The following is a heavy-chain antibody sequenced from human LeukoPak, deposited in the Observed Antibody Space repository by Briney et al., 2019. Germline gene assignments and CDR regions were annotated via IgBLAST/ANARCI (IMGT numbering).Heavy chain of an antibody. CDR1: GFTFSDYA. V-gene: IGHV3-23*01. D-gene: IGHD6-19*01. Sequence: GGSLRLSCAASGFTFSDYAMSWVRQAPGKGPEWFSGITDSGGDTYYADYVKGRFTISRDNSKNTLELQMSSLRAEDTAIYYCAKGSASSRPYYFDYWGQGALVTVSS. CDR3: AKGSASSRPYYFDY. J-gene: IGHJ4*02. CDR2: ITDSGGDT.